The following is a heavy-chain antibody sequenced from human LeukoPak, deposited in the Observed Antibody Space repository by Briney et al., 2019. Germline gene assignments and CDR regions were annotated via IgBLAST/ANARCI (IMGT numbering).Heavy chain of an antibody. CDR1: GFTVSSNY. CDR3: TKAQLPRHELGNFYFDY. Sequence: GGSLRLSCAVSGFTVSSNYMSWVRQARQAPGKGLEWVSVIYTDGSTYYADSVKGRFTISRDISKNTLYLQMNSLRVEDTAVYFCTKAQLPRHELGNFYFDYWGQGTLVTVSS. CDR2: IYTDGST. D-gene: IGHD7-27*01. J-gene: IGHJ4*02. V-gene: IGHV3-66*01.